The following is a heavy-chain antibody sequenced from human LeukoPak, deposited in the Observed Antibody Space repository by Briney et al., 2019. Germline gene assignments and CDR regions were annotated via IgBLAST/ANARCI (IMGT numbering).Heavy chain of an antibody. CDR1: GFTFSSYA. J-gene: IGHJ4*02. Sequence: GGSLRLSCAASGFTFSSYAMSWVRQAPGKGLGRVSAISGSGSSTYYADSVKGRFTISRDNSKNTLYLQMNSLRAEDTAVYYCAKVTYYYDSSGYYYGDYWGQGTLVTVSS. CDR2: ISGSGSST. CDR3: AKVTYYYDSSGYYYGDY. D-gene: IGHD3-22*01. V-gene: IGHV3-23*01.